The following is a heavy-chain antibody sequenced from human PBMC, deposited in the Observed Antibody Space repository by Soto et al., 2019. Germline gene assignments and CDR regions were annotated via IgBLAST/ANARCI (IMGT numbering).Heavy chain of an antibody. J-gene: IGHJ4*02. CDR3: AGGPYGSGNHHLSN. CDR1: CWSFRGYY. V-gene: IGHV4-34*01. Sequence: SETLSLTCALYCWSFRGYYWSWIRETPGKCLEWIGEMYHSGSTNYKSSLKSRVTRQVDKTKNHFSRNLKSVTAADTAVYYCAGGPYGSGNHHLSNWGQGVLVTVSS. CDR2: MYHSGST. D-gene: IGHD3-10*01.